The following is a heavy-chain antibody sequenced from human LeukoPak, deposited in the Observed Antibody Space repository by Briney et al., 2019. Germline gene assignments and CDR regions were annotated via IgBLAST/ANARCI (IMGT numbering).Heavy chain of an antibody. CDR2: NYYSGST. Sequence: PSETLSLTCTVSGGSVNSGGYSWSWIRQPPGKGLEWIGYNYYSGSTNYNPSLMSRVTISLDTSKNQFSLKLSSVTAADTALYYCARSSPTLVRGIMDYYATDAWGQGTSVTVSS. D-gene: IGHD3-10*01. V-gene: IGHV4-61*08. CDR3: ARSSPTLVRGIMDYYATDA. CDR1: GGSVNSGGYS. J-gene: IGHJ6*02.